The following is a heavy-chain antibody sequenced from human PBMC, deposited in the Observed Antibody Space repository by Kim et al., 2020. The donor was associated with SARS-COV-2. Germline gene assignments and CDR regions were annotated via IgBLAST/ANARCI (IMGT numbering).Heavy chain of an antibody. CDR2: VSYDGINK. V-gene: IGHV3-30-3*01. CDR3: AKDGYYHSGSYYSPNGMEV. CDR1: GFTFSNYA. J-gene: IGHJ6*02. Sequence: GGSLRLSCAASGFTFSNYAMHWVRQAPGKGLEWVAVVSYDGINKFYAESVRGRFTISRDNSKNTLFLQMNSLRPEDTALFYCAKDGYYHSGSYYSPNGMEVWGQGTTVIVSS. D-gene: IGHD3-10*01.